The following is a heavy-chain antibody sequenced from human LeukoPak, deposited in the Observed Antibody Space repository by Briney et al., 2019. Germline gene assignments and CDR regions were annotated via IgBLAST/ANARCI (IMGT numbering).Heavy chain of an antibody. Sequence: GGPLRLSCAASGFTFSSYWMSWVRQAPGKGLEWVANIKQDGSEKYYVDSVMGRFTISRDNAKNSLYLQMNSLRAEDTAVYYCASMNVYYYGSGTDYWGQGTLVTVSS. CDR2: IKQDGSEK. CDR3: ASMNVYYYGSGTDY. J-gene: IGHJ4*02. V-gene: IGHV3-7*01. D-gene: IGHD3-10*01. CDR1: GFTFSSYW.